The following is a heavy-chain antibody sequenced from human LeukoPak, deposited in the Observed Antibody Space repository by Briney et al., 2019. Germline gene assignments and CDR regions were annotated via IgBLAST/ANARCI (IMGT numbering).Heavy chain of an antibody. J-gene: IGHJ6*03. CDR3: ARGAGVAVASTRYYYMDV. CDR1: GYSISGGYY. D-gene: IGHD6-19*01. CDR2: IYHSGST. V-gene: IGHV4-38-2*01. Sequence: SETLSLTCAVSGYSISGGYYWGWIRQPPGKGLEWIGSIYHSGSTYYNPSLKSRVTISVDTSKNQFSLKLNSVTAADTAVYYCARGAGVAVASTRYYYMDVWGKGTTVTVSS.